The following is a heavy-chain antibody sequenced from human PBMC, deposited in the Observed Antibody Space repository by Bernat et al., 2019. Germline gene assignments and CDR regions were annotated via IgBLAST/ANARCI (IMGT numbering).Heavy chain of an antibody. CDR1: GGSFSGYY. CDR2: INHSGST. J-gene: IGHJ6*03. D-gene: IGHD2-2*01. V-gene: IGHV4-34*01. Sequence: QVQLQQWGAGLLKPSETLSLTCAVYGGSFSGYYWSWIRQPPGKGLEWLGEINHSGSTNYNPAPKSRVTISVDTSKNQFSLKLSSVTAADTAVYYCARAVVPAEGKHPPGHHYYYYMDVWGKGTTVTVSS. CDR3: ARAVVPAEGKHPPGHHYYYYMDV.